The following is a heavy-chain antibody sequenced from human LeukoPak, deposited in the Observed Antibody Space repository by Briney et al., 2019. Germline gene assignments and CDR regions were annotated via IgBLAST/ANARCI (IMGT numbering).Heavy chain of an antibody. CDR3: AREKVDTAMATIDY. CDR1: GGSISSGGYS. V-gene: IGHV4-30-2*01. CDR2: INHSGST. J-gene: IGHJ4*02. D-gene: IGHD5-18*01. Sequence: PSQTLSLTCAVSGGSISSGGYSWSWIRQPPGKGLEWIGEINHSGSTNYNPSLKSRVTISVDTSKNQFSLKLSSVTAADTAVYYCAREKVDTAMATIDYWGQGTLVTVSS.